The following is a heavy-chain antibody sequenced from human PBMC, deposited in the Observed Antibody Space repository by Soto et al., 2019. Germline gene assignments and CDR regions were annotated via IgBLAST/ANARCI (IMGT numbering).Heavy chain of an antibody. J-gene: IGHJ6*03. CDR2: ISSSSSYI. Sequence: PGGSLRLSCAASGFTFSSYSMNWVRQAPGKRLEWVSSISSSSSYIYYADSVKGRFTISRDNAKNSLYLQMNSLRAEDTAVYYCARDSGYCSSTSCYVRPIYYMDVWGKGTTVTV. D-gene: IGHD2-2*01. CDR3: ARDSGYCSSTSCYVRPIYYMDV. CDR1: GFTFSSYS. V-gene: IGHV3-21*01.